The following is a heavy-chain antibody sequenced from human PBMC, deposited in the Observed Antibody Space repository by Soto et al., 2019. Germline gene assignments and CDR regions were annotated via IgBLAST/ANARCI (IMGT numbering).Heavy chain of an antibody. Sequence: PSETLSLTCTVSGASINNNDYYFICIRQTPGKGLEWIGYVYYSGTTDYIPSLKSRLSMSIDKSQNQFTLKLDSVTAADTATYYCARMSYFYDKWYFDLWGRGTLVTVS. D-gene: IGHD3-22*01. CDR3: ARMSYFYDKWYFDL. J-gene: IGHJ2*01. V-gene: IGHV4-30-4*01. CDR1: GASINNNDYY. CDR2: VYYSGTT.